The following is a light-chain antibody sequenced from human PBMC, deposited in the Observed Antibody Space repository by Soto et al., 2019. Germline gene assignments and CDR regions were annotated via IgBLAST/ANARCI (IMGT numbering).Light chain of an antibody. Sequence: QSVLTQPPSASGTPGQRFTISCSGSSSNIGSNSVNWYQQLPGTAPKLLMYSSNQRPSGVPDRFSGSKSGTSASLAISGLQSEDEADYYCAAWDDSLNGVVFGGGTKVTVL. CDR3: AAWDDSLNGVV. CDR2: SSN. J-gene: IGLJ2*01. CDR1: SSNIGSNS. V-gene: IGLV1-44*01.